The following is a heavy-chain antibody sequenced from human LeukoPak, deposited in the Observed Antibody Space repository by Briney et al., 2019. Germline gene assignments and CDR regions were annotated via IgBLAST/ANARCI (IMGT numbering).Heavy chain of an antibody. V-gene: IGHV1-2*02. Sequence: ASVRVSCTASGYTFTGYYMHWVRQAPGQGLEWMGWINPNSGGTNYAQKFQGRVTMTRDTSISTAYMELSRLRSDDTAVYYCARERRRTKLELPYWGQGTLVTVSS. J-gene: IGHJ4*02. D-gene: IGHD1-7*01. CDR1: GYTFTGYY. CDR2: INPNSGGT. CDR3: ARERRRTKLELPY.